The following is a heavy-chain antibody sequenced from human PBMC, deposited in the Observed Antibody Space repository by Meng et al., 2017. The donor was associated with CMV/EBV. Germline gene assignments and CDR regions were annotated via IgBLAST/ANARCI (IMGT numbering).Heavy chain of an antibody. J-gene: IGHJ3*02. D-gene: IGHD4-17*01. CDR3: ASFQTTVTTSNAFDI. CDR2: IYYSGST. V-gene: IGHV4-39*07. Sequence: QPPLQESGPGLVKPSETLYLTCTVAGGSISSSSYYWGWIRQPPGKGLEWIGSIYYSGSTYYNPSLKSRVTISVDTSKNQFSLKLSSVTAADTAVYYCASFQTTVTTSNAFDIWGQGTMVTVSS. CDR1: GGSISSSSYY.